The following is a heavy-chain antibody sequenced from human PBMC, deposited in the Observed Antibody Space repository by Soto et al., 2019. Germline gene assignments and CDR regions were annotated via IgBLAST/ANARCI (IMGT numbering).Heavy chain of an antibody. CDR3: ASTAVLRFLEWLSYNWFDP. CDR1: GGSFSGYY. Sequence: SETLSLTCAVYGGSFSGYYWSWIRQPPGKGLEWIGEINHSGSTNYNPSLKSRVTISVETSKNQFSLKLSSVTAADTAVYYCASTAVLRFLEWLSYNWFDPWGQGTLVTVSS. D-gene: IGHD3-3*01. J-gene: IGHJ5*02. CDR2: INHSGST. V-gene: IGHV4-34*01.